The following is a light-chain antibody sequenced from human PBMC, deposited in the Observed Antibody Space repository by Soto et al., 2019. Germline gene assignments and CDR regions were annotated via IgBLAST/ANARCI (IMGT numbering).Light chain of an antibody. CDR2: DAS. CDR1: QTVEKNY. CDR3: QQCATSPRP. V-gene: IGKV3-20*01. Sequence: EIVLTQSPGTLSLSPGERATLSCRASQTVEKNYLAWYQQKPGQAPRLLVDDASRRAAGIPDRFSGSGSGTDFTLTISRLEPEDFAVYYCQQCATSPRPFGQGTKVEIK. J-gene: IGKJ1*01.